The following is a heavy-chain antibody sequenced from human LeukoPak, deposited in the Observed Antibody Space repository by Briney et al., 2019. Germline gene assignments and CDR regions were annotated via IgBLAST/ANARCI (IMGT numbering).Heavy chain of an antibody. D-gene: IGHD3-3*01. CDR2: ISAYNGNT. CDR3: ARGVPVLRFLEWLSLYYYYYMDV. Sequence: SVKVSCKASGYTFTSYGISWVRQAPGQGLEWMGWISAYNGNTNYAQKLQGRVTMTTDTSTSTAYMELRSLRSDDTAVYYCARGVPVLRFLEWLSLYYYYYMDVWGKGTTVTVSS. CDR1: GYTFTSYG. J-gene: IGHJ6*03. V-gene: IGHV1-18*01.